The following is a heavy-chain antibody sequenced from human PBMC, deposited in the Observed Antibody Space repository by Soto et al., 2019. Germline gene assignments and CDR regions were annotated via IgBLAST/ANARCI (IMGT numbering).Heavy chain of an antibody. Sequence: SVKLSRKASGGTFSSYAISWVRQAPGQGLEWMGGIIPIFGTANYAQKFQGRVTITADESTSTAYMELSSLRSEDTAVYYCARERARGYYDSSGYYYFDYCGQGPLVTVYS. D-gene: IGHD3-22*01. CDR1: GGTFSSYA. CDR3: ARERARGYYDSSGYYYFDY. V-gene: IGHV1-69*13. CDR2: IIPIFGTA. J-gene: IGHJ4*02.